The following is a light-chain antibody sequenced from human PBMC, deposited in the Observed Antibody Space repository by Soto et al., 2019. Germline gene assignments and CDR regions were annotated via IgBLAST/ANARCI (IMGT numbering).Light chain of an antibody. CDR1: SSDVGGYNY. Sequence: QSALTQPASVSGSPGQSITISCTGTSSDVGGYNYVSWYQQHPGKAPKLMIYEVSNRPSGVSNRFSSSKSGNMASLTISGLQAEDEADYYCSSYTSSSTDVFGTGTKVTVL. CDR3: SSYTSSSTDV. J-gene: IGLJ1*01. V-gene: IGLV2-14*01. CDR2: EVS.